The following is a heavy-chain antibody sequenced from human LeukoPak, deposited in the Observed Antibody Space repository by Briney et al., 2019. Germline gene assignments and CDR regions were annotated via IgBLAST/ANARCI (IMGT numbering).Heavy chain of an antibody. Sequence: SETLSLTCTVSGGFFTSYYWSWIRQPAGEGLEWIGRIYASGHTNYNPSPKSRVTMSIDTSKNQFSLKLRSVTAADTAVYYCARDSEYYDSSGYYRIRFDYWSRGTLVTVSS. D-gene: IGHD3-22*01. J-gene: IGHJ4*02. CDR2: IYASGHT. CDR3: ARDSEYYDSSGYYRIRFDY. CDR1: GGFFTSYY. V-gene: IGHV4-4*07.